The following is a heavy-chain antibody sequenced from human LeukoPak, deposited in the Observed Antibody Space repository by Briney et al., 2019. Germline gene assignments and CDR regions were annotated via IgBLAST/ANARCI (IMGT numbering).Heavy chain of an antibody. CDR1: GYTFTSYA. Sequence: ASVKVSCKASGYTFTSYAMHWVRQAPGQRLEWMGWINAGNGNTKYSRNFQGRVTFTRDTSASTAYMELSSLRSEDTAVYYCARPIGYSSGGFDLWGRGTLVTVSS. V-gene: IGHV1-3*01. J-gene: IGHJ2*01. D-gene: IGHD6-19*01. CDR2: INAGNGNT. CDR3: ARPIGYSSGGFDL.